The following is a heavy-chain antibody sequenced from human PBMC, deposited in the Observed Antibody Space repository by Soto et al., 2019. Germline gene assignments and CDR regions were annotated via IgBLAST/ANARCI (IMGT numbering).Heavy chain of an antibody. CDR1: GFKSSTFA. J-gene: IGHJ4*02. CDR2: ISYDGANQ. Sequence: QVQLVGSGGGVVQPGGSLRLSCVPSGFKSSTFALHWARQTPGKGREWVAVISYDGANQYYADSVKGRFTISRDTSKNTLYLQMNSLRAEDTAVYYCARGDNFYDSSGYYYWGQGTLVTVSS. V-gene: IGHV3-30-3*01. D-gene: IGHD3-22*01. CDR3: ARGDNFYDSSGYYY.